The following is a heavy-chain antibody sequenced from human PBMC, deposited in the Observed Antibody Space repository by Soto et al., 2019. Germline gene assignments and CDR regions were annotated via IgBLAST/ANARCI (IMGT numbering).Heavy chain of an antibody. CDR3: ATMGGKGSSRRGAVQH. V-gene: IGHV4-59*08. Sequence: SETLSLTCTVSGGSISSDYWSWIRQPPGKGLEWIGYIYYSGSTNYNPSLKSRVTISVDTSKNQFSLKLSSVTAADTAVYYCATMGGKGSSRRGAVQHWGKGTTVTVSS. CDR1: GGSISSDY. J-gene: IGHJ6*04. D-gene: IGHD6-13*01. CDR2: IYYSGST.